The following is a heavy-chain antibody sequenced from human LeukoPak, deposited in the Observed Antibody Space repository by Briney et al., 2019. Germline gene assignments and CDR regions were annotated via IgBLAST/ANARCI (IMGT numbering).Heavy chain of an antibody. D-gene: IGHD4-11*01. CDR1: GFTFSSYA. CDR2: ISYDGSNK. J-gene: IGHJ4*02. Sequence: GGSLRLSCAASGFTFSSYAMHWVRQAPGKGLEWVAVISYDGSNKYYADSVKGRFTISRDNAKNSLYLQMNSLRAEDTAVYYCAREEGNDYSNFWGQGTLVTVSS. CDR3: AREEGNDYSNF. V-gene: IGHV3-30-3*01.